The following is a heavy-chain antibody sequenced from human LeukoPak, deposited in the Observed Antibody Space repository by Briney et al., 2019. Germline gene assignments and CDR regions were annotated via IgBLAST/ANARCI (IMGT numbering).Heavy chain of an antibody. CDR1: GFTVSSLA. D-gene: IGHD4-17*01. CDR2: IRGSDGST. V-gene: IGHV3-23*01. Sequence: GGSLRLSCAASGFTVSSLAMRWVRQAPGKGLEWVSSIRGSDGSTYYADSVKGRFAISRDNSKNTLYLQMNSLRAEDTAVYYCAKDVYGDYGGLDYWGQGTLVTVSS. CDR3: AKDVYGDYGGLDY. J-gene: IGHJ4*02.